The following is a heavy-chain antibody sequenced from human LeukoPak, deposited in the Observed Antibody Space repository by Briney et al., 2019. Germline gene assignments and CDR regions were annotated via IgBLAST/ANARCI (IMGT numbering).Heavy chain of an antibody. CDR1: QFNFNKFG. CDR3: AKDPNGDYIGTFDI. V-gene: IGHV3-23*01. D-gene: IGHD4-17*01. Sequence: PGGSLRLSCATSQFNFNKFGMSWVRQAPGQGLEWVSSISGNGGSTQYADSVQGRFAISRDNSKNTLYLQMNSLRAEDTAVYFCAKDPNGDYIGTFDIWGQGTMVTVSS. J-gene: IGHJ3*02. CDR2: ISGNGGST.